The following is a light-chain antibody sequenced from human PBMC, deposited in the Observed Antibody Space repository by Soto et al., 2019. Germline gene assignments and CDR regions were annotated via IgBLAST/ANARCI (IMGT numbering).Light chain of an antibody. V-gene: IGKV1-39*01. CDR2: AAS. J-gene: IGKJ1*01. CDR1: QSISRY. Sequence: DIQMSESPSSLSASVGDRVTITCRASQSISRYLNWYQQKPGKAPKVMSYAASRLQSGVPSRFSGSGSGTDFTLTISSLKPEDFETYYCQQSYSIPWTFGQGTKVDIK. CDR3: QQSYSIPWT.